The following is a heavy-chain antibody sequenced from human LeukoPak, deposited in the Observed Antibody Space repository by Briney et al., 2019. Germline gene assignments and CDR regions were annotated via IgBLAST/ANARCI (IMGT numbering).Heavy chain of an antibody. V-gene: IGHV1-46*01. D-gene: IGHD2-2*01. J-gene: IGHJ4*02. CDR2: INPSGGST. CDR3: ATLTGIVVVPAATPFDY. CDR1: GYTFTSYY. Sequence: ASVKVSCKASGYTFTSYYMHWVRQAPGQGLERMGIINPSGGSTSYAQKFQGRVTMTRDTSTSTVYMELSSLRSEDTAVYYCATLTGIVVVPAATPFDYWGQGTLVTVSS.